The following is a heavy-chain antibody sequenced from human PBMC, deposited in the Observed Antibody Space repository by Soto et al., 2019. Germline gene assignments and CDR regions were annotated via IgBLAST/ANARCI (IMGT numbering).Heavy chain of an antibody. CDR3: ARTLLWFGELLLSYYYYGMDV. CDR2: IYYSGST. CDR1: GGSISSSSYY. D-gene: IGHD3-10*01. Sequence: SETLPLTCTVSGGSISSSSYYWGWIRQPPGKGLEWIGSIYYSGSTYYNPSLKSRVTISVDTSKNQFSLKLSSVTAADTAVYYCARTLLWFGELLLSYYYYGMDVWGQGTTVT. J-gene: IGHJ6*02. V-gene: IGHV4-39*01.